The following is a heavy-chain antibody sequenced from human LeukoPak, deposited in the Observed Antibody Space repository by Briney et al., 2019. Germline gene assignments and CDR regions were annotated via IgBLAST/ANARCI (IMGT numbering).Heavy chain of an antibody. J-gene: IGHJ5*02. CDR3: ASRKYYYGSGSYYNRPFDP. CDR2: INHSGST. D-gene: IGHD3-10*01. Sequence: SETLSLTCAVYGGSFSGYYWSWIRQPPGKGLEWIGEINHSGSTNYNPSLKSRVTISVDTSKNRFSLKLSSVTAADTAVYYCASRKYYYGSGSYYNRPFDPWGQGTLVTVSS. V-gene: IGHV4-34*01. CDR1: GGSFSGYY.